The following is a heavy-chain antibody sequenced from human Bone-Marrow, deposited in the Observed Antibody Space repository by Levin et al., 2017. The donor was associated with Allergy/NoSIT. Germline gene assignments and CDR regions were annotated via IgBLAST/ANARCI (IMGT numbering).Heavy chain of an antibody. Sequence: PGGSLRLSCAASGFTFSSYSMNWVRQAPGKGLEWVSSISSSSSYIYYADSVKGRFTISRDNAKNSLYLQMNSLRAEDTAVYYCARDPRRGHSSGWYGPTDYWGQGTLVTVSS. CDR2: ISSSSSYI. CDR3: ARDPRRGHSSGWYGPTDY. D-gene: IGHD6-19*01. J-gene: IGHJ4*02. V-gene: IGHV3-21*01. CDR1: GFTFSSYS.